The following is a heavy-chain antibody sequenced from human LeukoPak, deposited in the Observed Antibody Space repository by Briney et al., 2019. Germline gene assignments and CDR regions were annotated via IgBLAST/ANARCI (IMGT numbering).Heavy chain of an antibody. CDR1: GFTFSSYT. V-gene: IGHV3-21*01. D-gene: IGHD2-15*01. CDR3: AREGGSSGSIYYYYYGMDV. Sequence: GGSLRLSCAASGFTFSSYTMNWVRQAPGKGLERVSSISTSSSYIYYADSVKGRFTISRDNAKNSLYLQMNSLRAEDTAVYYCAREGGSSGSIYYYYYGMDVWGQGTTVTVSS. J-gene: IGHJ6*02. CDR2: ISTSSSYI.